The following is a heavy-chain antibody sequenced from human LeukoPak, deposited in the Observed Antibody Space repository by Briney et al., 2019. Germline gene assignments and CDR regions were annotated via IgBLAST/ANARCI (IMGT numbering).Heavy chain of an antibody. CDR3: AGDIVGATFETNAFDI. V-gene: IGHV4-31*03. D-gene: IGHD1-26*01. Sequence: SQTLSLTCTVSGGSISSGGYYWSWIRQHPGKGLEWIGYIYYSGSTYYNPSLKSRVTISVDTSKNQFSLKLSSVTAADTAVYYCAGDIVGATFETNAFDIWGQGTMVTVSS. CDR1: GGSISSGGYY. CDR2: IYYSGST. J-gene: IGHJ3*02.